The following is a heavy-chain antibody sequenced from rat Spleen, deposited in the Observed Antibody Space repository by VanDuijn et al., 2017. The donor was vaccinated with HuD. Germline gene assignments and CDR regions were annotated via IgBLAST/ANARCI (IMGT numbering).Heavy chain of an antibody. CDR3: TREGNSGYDY. D-gene: IGHD4-3*01. CDR1: GFTFSSYW. CDR2: ISTDGGST. J-gene: IGHJ2*01. V-gene: IGHV5-58*01. Sequence: EVQLVESDGGLVQPGRSLKLSCVASGFTFSSYWMYWIRQAPGKGLEWVSSISTDGGSTYYPDSVKGRFTISRDNAQNTLYLQMNSLRSEDTATYYCTREGNSGYDYWGQGVMVTVSS.